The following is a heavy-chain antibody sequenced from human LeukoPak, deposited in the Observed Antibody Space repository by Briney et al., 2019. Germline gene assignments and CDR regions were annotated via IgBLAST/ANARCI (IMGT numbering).Heavy chain of an antibody. CDR3: ARGYYDSSGYFGY. V-gene: IGHV4-59*01. CDR1: GGSISGYS. J-gene: IGHJ4*02. Sequence: PSETLSLTCTVSGGSISGYSWSWIRQPPGKGLEWIGYIYYTGSTNYNPSLKSRVTISVDTSKNQFSLKLSSVTAADTAVYYCARGYYDSSGYFGYWGQGTLVTVSS. D-gene: IGHD3-22*01. CDR2: IYYTGST.